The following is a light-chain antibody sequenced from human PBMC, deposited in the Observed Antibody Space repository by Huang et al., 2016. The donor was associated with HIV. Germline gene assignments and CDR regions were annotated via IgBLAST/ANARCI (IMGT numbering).Light chain of an antibody. CDR1: QSVLYSSNNKNY. CDR3: QQYYSTPLT. CDR2: WAA. Sequence: DIVMTQSPDSLAVSLGERATINYKSGQSVLYSSNNKNYLAWYQQKPGQPPKLLIYWAATRESGVPDRFSGSGSGTDFTLTISSLQAEDVAVYYCQQYYSTPLTFGGGTKVEIK. J-gene: IGKJ4*01. V-gene: IGKV4-1*01.